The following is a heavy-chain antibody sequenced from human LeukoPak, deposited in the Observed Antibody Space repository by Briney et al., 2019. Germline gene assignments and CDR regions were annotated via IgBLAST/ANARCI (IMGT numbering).Heavy chain of an antibody. CDR3: ARDYYGSGSPGSFDY. CDR1: GYTFTSYA. J-gene: IGHJ4*02. V-gene: IGHV1-3*01. CDR2: INAGNGNT. Sequence: APVKVSCKASGYTFTSYAMHWVRQAPGQRLEWMGWINAGNGNTKYSQKFQGRVTITRDTSASTAYMELSSLRSEDTAVYYCARDYYGSGSPGSFDYWGQGTLVTVSS. D-gene: IGHD3-10*01.